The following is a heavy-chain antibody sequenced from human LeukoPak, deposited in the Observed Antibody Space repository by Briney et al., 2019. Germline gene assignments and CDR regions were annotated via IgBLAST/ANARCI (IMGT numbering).Heavy chain of an antibody. CDR3: ARLDIVVFDY. CDR1: GFTFSSYE. Sequence: GSLRLSCAASGFTFSSYEMNWVRQPPGKGLEWIGEINHSGSTNYNPSLKSRVTISVDTSKNQFSLKLSSVTAADTAVYYCARLDIVVFDYWGQGTLVTVSS. CDR2: INHSGST. D-gene: IGHD2-21*01. V-gene: IGHV4-34*01. J-gene: IGHJ4*02.